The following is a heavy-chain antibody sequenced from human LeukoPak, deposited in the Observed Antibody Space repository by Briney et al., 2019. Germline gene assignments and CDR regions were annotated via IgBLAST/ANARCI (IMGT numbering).Heavy chain of an antibody. CDR3: ARDNTSCSGGSCPSGAFDI. V-gene: IGHV4-39*07. D-gene: IGHD2-15*01. CDR1: GGSISSSSYY. J-gene: IGHJ3*02. CDR2: IYYSGST. Sequence: PSETLSLTCTVSGGSISSSSYYWGWIRQPPGKGLEWIGSIYYSGSTYYNPSLKSRVTISVDTSKNQFSLKLSSVTAADTAVYYCARDNTSCSGGSCPSGAFDIWGQGTMVTVSS.